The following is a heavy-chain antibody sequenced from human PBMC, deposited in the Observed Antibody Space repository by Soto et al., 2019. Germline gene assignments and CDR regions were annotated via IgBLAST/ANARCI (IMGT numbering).Heavy chain of an antibody. CDR2: ISSSSNTV. D-gene: IGHD5-12*01. Sequence: GGSLRLSCAASGFPFSTYPMNWVRQAPGRGLEWVSYISSSSNTVYYADSVKGRFTISRDNAKSSLYLQMNSLRDEDTAVYYCAREDRYSGYDYFDYWGQGALVTVSS. V-gene: IGHV3-48*02. J-gene: IGHJ4*02. CDR3: AREDRYSGYDYFDY. CDR1: GFPFSTYP.